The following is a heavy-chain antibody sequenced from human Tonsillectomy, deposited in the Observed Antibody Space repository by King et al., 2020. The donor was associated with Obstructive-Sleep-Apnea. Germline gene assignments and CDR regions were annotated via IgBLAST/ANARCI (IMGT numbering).Heavy chain of an antibody. V-gene: IGHV1-2*02. J-gene: IGHJ4*02. CDR2: INPNSGGT. CDR1: GYTFTGYY. Sequence: VQLVQSGAEVKKPGASVKVSCKASGYTFTGYYIHWVRQAPGQGLEWMGWINPNSGGTNYARKFQGRVTMTRDTSISTAYMEVSRLISDDTAVYYCATVAVSTATYYFDYWGQGTLVTVSS. CDR3: ATVAVSTATYYFDY. D-gene: IGHD4-17*01.